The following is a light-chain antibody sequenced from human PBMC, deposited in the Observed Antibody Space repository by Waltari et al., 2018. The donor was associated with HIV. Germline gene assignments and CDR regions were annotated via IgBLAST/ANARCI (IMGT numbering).Light chain of an antibody. CDR3: QSADSSGTWV. J-gene: IGLJ3*02. V-gene: IGLV3-25*03. CDR2: KDT. Sequence: SYELTQPPSVSVSPGQTARITCSGDALPKKYAYWYHQKPGQAPVLAIYKDTERPSGIPERFSGSSSGTTVTLTISGVQAEDEADYYCQSADSSGTWVFGGGTKLTVL. CDR1: ALPKKY.